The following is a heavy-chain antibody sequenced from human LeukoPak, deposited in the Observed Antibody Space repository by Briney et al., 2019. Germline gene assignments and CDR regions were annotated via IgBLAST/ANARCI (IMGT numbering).Heavy chain of an antibody. Sequence: SETLSLTCTVSGASTASHYWTWLRQPPGKELEWIAYMFDTVSTKSNPSLKSQLTLSVDTSKKQLSLRLSSVTAADTAVYYCATIKRGSTYGYFDFWGQGIKVTVSS. CDR2: MFDTVST. J-gene: IGHJ4*02. V-gene: IGHV4-59*11. D-gene: IGHD5-18*01. CDR3: ATIKRGSTYGYFDF. CDR1: GASTASHY.